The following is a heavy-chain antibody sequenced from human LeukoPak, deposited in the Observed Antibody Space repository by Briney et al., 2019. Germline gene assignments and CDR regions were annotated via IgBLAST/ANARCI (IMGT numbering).Heavy chain of an antibody. CDR3: ARDQKGLRFLEWPETDDAFDI. V-gene: IGHV3-11*04. J-gene: IGHJ3*02. CDR2: ISSSGSTI. CDR1: GFTFSDYY. Sequence: GGSLRLSCAASGFTFSDYYMSWIRQAPGKGLEWVSYISSSGSTIYYADSVKGRFTTSRDNAKNSLYLQMNSLRAEDTAVYYCARDQKGLRFLEWPETDDAFDIWGQGTMVTVSS. D-gene: IGHD3-3*01.